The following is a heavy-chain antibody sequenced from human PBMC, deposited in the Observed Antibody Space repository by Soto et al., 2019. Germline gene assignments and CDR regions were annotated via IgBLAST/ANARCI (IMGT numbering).Heavy chain of an antibody. Sequence: EVQLVESGGGLVQPGGSLSFSCVASGFTVSTNYVSWVRQAPGKGLEWVSIIYDGGSTYYADSVKGRFTISRDNSKNTVYLQMNSLRGVDTAVYYCARGDGDYGRRLDPWGQGTLVTVSA. V-gene: IGHV3-66*01. J-gene: IGHJ5*02. D-gene: IGHD4-17*01. CDR2: IYDGGST. CDR1: GFTVSTNY. CDR3: ARGDGDYGRRLDP.